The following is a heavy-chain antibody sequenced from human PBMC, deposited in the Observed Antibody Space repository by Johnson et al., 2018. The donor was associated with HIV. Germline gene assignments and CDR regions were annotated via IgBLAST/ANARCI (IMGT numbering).Heavy chain of an antibody. V-gene: IGHV3-33*03. J-gene: IGHJ3*02. CDR2: IWYDGSNK. CDR1: GFTFSSYG. D-gene: IGHD2-21*01. Sequence: VQLVESGGVAIQPGGSLRLSCAASGFTFSSYGMHWVRQAPGKGLEWVAVIWYDGSNKYYADSVKGRLTISRDNAKNTLYLQMNSLRTGDTAVYYCAKGWRQRLPTGDGAFDIWGQGTMVTVSS. CDR3: AKGWRQRLPTGDGAFDI.